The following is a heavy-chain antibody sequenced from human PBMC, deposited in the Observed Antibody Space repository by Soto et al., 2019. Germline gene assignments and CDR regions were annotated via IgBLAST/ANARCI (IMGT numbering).Heavy chain of an antibody. CDR1: GGSISSRSYY. Sequence: QLQLQESGPGLVKPSETLSLSCTVSGGSISSRSYYWGWIRQPPGKGLEWIGSIYYSGSTYYNPSPNSRVTISIDTSKSQFSLQLSSVTAADTAVYYCARVIASSSSLGLPYYYYGMDVWGLGTTVTVSS. CDR2: IYYSGST. V-gene: IGHV4-39*01. D-gene: IGHD6-6*01. CDR3: ARVIASSSSLGLPYYYYGMDV. J-gene: IGHJ6*02.